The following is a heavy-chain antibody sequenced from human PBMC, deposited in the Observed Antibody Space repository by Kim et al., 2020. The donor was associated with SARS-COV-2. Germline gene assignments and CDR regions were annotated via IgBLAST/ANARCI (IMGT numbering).Heavy chain of an antibody. Sequence: KFQGRVTITRDTSASTAYMELSSLRSEDTAVYYCARDPSPISTEAGFSWGQGTLVTVSS. J-gene: IGHJ5*02. D-gene: IGHD6-19*01. CDR3: ARDPSPISTEAGFS. V-gene: IGHV1-3*01.